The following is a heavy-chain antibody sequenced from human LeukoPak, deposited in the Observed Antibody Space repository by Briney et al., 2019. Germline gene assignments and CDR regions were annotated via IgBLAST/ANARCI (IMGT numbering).Heavy chain of an antibody. CDR1: GFTFSGYE. CDR3: AKAPVTSCRGAYCYPFDS. Sequence: GGSLRLSCAASGFTFSGYEMNWVRQAPGKGLEWVSYISSSGSTIYYADSVKGRFTISRDNSKNTLYLQMNSLRAEDAAVYFCAKAPVTSCRGAYCYPFDSWGQGTLVTVSS. J-gene: IGHJ4*02. CDR2: ISSSGSTI. D-gene: IGHD2-21*01. V-gene: IGHV3-48*03.